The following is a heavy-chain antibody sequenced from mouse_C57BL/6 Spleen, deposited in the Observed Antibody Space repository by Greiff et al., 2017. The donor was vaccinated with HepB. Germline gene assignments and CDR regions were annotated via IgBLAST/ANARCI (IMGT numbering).Heavy chain of an antibody. Sequence: VQLKESGAELVKPGASVKLSCTASGFNIKDYYMHWVKQRTEQGLEWIGRIDPEDGETKYAPKFQGKATITADTSSNTAYLRLSSLTSEDSAVYYCAYSNLGFAYWGQGTLVTVSA. CDR2: IDPEDGET. CDR3: AYSNLGFAY. D-gene: IGHD2-5*01. V-gene: IGHV14-2*01. J-gene: IGHJ3*01. CDR1: GFNIKDYY.